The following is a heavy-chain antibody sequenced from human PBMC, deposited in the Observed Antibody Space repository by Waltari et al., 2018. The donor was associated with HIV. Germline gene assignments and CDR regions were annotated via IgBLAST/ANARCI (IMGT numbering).Heavy chain of an antibody. V-gene: IGHV3-49*03. CDR3: SRSRGYSYGYADY. CDR2: IRSKTYGGTT. J-gene: IGHJ4*02. Sequence: EVQLVESGGGLVQSGRSLRRYCTASGFTFGDYAMSWFRQAQGKGLEWVGFIRSKTYGGTTEYAASVKDRFTISRDDSKSIAYLQMNSLKTEDTAVYYCSRSRGYSYGYADYWGQGTLVTVSS. CDR1: GFTFGDYA. D-gene: IGHD5-18*01.